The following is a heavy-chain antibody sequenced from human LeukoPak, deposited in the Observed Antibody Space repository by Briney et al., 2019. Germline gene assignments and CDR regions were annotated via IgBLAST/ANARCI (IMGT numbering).Heavy chain of an antibody. V-gene: IGHV3-53*01. J-gene: IGHJ3*02. D-gene: IGHD2-2*02. CDR1: GFTVSSNY. CDR2: IYSGGST. CDR3: AREGYCSSTSCYTLGDAFDI. Sequence: GGSLRLSCAASGFTVSSNYMSWVRQAPGKGLEWVSVIYSGGSTYYADSVKGRFTISRDNSKNTLYRQMNSLRAEDTAVYYCAREGYCSSTSCYTLGDAFDIWGQGTMVTVSS.